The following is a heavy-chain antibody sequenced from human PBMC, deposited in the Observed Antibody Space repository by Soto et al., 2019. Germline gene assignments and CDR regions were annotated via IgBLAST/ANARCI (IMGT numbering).Heavy chain of an antibody. Sequence: NLPETLSLTCAVSGDSISSGYYWAWIRRPPGKGLEWIGSIYHSGTTYYNPSLKSRVTISVDTSRNQFSLKLSSVTAADSAVYYCARTDNVGYYNYFGQGTLVTVSS. CDR3: ARTDNVGYYNY. J-gene: IGHJ4*02. D-gene: IGHD3-3*01. CDR1: GDSISSGYY. V-gene: IGHV4-38-2*01. CDR2: IYHSGTT.